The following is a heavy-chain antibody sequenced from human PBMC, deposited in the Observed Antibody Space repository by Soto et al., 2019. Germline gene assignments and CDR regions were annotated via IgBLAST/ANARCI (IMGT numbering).Heavy chain of an antibody. J-gene: IGHJ4*02. CDR3: ARPHLIKQYCSGACYSAPLDY. V-gene: IGHV1-69*12. Sequence: QVQLMQSGAEVKKPGSSVKVSCKASGGTFSNYAISWVRQAPGHGLEWMGGTIPIIGTATYAQKCQGRGTITADEATSTAYMELSSLRSEDTAVYYCARPHLIKQYCSGACYSAPLDYWGQGTLVTVYS. CDR2: TIPIIGTA. CDR1: GGTFSNYA. D-gene: IGHD2-21*02.